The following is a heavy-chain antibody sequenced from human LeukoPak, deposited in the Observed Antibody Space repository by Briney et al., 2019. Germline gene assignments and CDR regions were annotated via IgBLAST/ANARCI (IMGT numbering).Heavy chain of an antibody. Sequence: PSETLSLTCAVYGGSLSGYYWSWIRQPPGKGLEWIGEINHSGSTNYNPSLKSRVTISVDTSKNQFSLKLSSVTATDTAVYYCARNPAYSSGWGDFDYWGQGTLVTVSS. CDR1: GGSLSGYY. CDR2: INHSGST. D-gene: IGHD6-19*01. V-gene: IGHV4-34*01. CDR3: ARNPAYSSGWGDFDY. J-gene: IGHJ4*02.